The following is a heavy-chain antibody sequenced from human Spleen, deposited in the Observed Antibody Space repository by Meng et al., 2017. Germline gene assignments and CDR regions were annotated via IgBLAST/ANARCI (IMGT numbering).Heavy chain of an antibody. Sequence: QVQLVQSGAEVKKPGASVKVSCKASGYTLTRYAISWVRQAPGQGLEWMAWLGAHDGDTSHAPKFQGRVTVSADRPTATAYMELRSLRSDDTAVYYCARGTPGRSYSDYWGQGTLVTVSS. D-gene: IGHD3-10*01. CDR1: GYTLTRYA. J-gene: IGHJ4*02. V-gene: IGHV1-18*01. CDR2: LGAHDGDT. CDR3: ARGTPGRSYSDY.